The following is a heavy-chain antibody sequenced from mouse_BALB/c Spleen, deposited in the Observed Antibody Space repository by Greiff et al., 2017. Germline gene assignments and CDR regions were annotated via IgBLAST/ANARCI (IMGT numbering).Heavy chain of an antibody. J-gene: IGHJ4*01. CDR1: GFTFSSYT. CDR2: ISNGGGST. CDR3: ARSSGYPMDY. D-gene: IGHD3-1*01. Sequence: EVKLMESGGGLVQPGGSRKLSCAASGFTFSSYTMSWVRQTPEKRLEWVAYISNGGGSTYYPDTVKGRFTISRDNAKNTLYLQMSSLKSEDTAMYYCARSSGYPMDYWGQGTSVTVSS. V-gene: IGHV5-12-2*01.